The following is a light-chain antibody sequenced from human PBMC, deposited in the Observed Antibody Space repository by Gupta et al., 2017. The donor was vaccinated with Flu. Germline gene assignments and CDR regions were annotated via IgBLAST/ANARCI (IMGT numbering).Light chain of an antibody. Sequence: PSSLSASVGDRVTITCRASQSINRDLNWYQQKPGEAPKVLIYAASSLQSGVPSRFSGSGSGTDYTLTISGLQPEDFAIYYCQQSDNTPRTFGHGTKVEIK. J-gene: IGKJ1*01. CDR2: AAS. V-gene: IGKV1-39*01. CDR3: QQSDNTPRT. CDR1: QSINRD.